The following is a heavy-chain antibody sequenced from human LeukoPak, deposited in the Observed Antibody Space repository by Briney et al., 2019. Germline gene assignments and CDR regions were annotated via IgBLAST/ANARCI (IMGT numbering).Heavy chain of an antibody. D-gene: IGHD3-10*01. V-gene: IGHV4-30-4*01. CDR2: IYYSGST. CDR3: PTSIDIPMLRGGDPFDI. J-gene: IGHJ3*02. CDR1: GGSISSGDYY. Sequence: SQTLSLTCTVSGGSISSGDYYWSWIRQPPGKGLEWIGYIYYSGSTYYNPSLKSRVTISVDTSKNQFSLKLSSVTAADTAVYYCPTSIDIPMLRGGDPFDIWGQATMVTVSS.